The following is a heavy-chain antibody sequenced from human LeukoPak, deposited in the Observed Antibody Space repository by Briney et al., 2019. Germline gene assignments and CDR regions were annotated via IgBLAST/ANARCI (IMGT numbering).Heavy chain of an antibody. CDR3: AVSLTTGGYYGMDV. D-gene: IGHD1-1*01. Sequence: ASVKVSCKASGYTFPRYYMHWERQAPGQGLEWMGIINPSGGGTRYGQKFQGRVTMTRDTSMSTVYMELTSLRSEDTAVYFCAVSLTTGGYYGMDVWGQGTTVTVSS. CDR1: GYTFPRYY. V-gene: IGHV1-46*03. CDR2: INPSGGGT. J-gene: IGHJ6*02.